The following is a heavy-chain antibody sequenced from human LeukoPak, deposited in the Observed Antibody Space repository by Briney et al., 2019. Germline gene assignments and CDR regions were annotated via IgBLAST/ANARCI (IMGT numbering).Heavy chain of an antibody. CDR3: ARTGADYDALDI. Sequence: SETLSLTCTVSGGSISSGGYYWSWIRQHPGKGLEWIGYIYYSGSTYYNPSLKSRVTISVDTSKNQFSLKLSSVTAADTAVYYCARTGADYDALDIWGQGTMVTVSS. CDR2: IYYSGST. V-gene: IGHV4-31*03. CDR1: GGSISSGGYY. J-gene: IGHJ3*02. D-gene: IGHD4-11*01.